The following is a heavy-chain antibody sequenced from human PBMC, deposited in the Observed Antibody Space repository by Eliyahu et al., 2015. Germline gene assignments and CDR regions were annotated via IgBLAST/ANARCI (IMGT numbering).Heavy chain of an antibody. CDR3: AHFHYQDSSGYYYRYFQH. CDR1: GFSLSTSGVG. D-gene: IGHD3-22*01. Sequence: QITLKESGPTLVKPTQTLTLTCTFSGFSLSTSGVGVGWIRQPPGKALEWLALIYWDDDKRYRASLKTRLTITKDTSKNQVVLTMTNMDPVDTATYYCAHFHYQDSSGYYYRYFQHWGQGTLVTVSS. J-gene: IGHJ1*01. CDR2: IYWDDDK. V-gene: IGHV2-5*02.